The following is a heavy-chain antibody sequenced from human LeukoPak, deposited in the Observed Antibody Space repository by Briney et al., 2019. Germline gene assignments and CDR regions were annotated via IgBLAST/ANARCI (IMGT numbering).Heavy chain of an antibody. CDR2: FYHSGST. D-gene: IGHD6-13*01. Sequence: PSETLSLTCTVSGYSISTGYYWDWIRQPPGKGLEWIGTFYHSGSTYYKPSLKSRVTISVDTSKNQFSLKLSSVTAADTAVYYCARAFYSSSWYHKEDFFDYWGQGTPVTVSS. CDR3: ARAFYSSSWYHKEDFFDY. V-gene: IGHV4-38-2*02. CDR1: GYSISTGYY. J-gene: IGHJ4*02.